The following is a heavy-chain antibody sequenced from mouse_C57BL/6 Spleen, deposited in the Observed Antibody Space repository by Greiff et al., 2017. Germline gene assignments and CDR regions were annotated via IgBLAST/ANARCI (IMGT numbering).Heavy chain of an antibody. Sequence: VQLQQSGPELVKPGASVKISCKASGYTFTDYYMNWVKQSHGKSLEWIGDINPNNGGTSYNQKFKGKATLTVDKSSSTAYMELRSLTSEDSAVYYCARVNGITTVVANYFDYWGQGTTLTVSS. J-gene: IGHJ2*01. CDR2: INPNNGGT. CDR3: ARVNGITTVVANYFDY. D-gene: IGHD1-1*01. CDR1: GYTFTDYY. V-gene: IGHV1-26*01.